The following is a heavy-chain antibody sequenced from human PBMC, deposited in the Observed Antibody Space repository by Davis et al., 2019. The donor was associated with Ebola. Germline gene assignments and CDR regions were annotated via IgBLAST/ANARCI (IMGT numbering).Heavy chain of an antibody. D-gene: IGHD6-25*01. J-gene: IGHJ3*02. CDR3: ARRSDRLVFDI. CDR2: ISSDGSSI. Sequence: GEFLKISCAASGFIFSSDWMHWVRQAPGKGLVWVSRISSDGSSITYADSVKGRFTVSRDNAKNTLYLQMNSLRAEDTAVYYCARRSDRLVFDIWGQGTMVTVSS. CDR1: GFIFSSDW. V-gene: IGHV3-74*03.